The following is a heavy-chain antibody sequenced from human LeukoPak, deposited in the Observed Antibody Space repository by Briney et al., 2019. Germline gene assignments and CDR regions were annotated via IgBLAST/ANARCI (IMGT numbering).Heavy chain of an antibody. CDR3: ASSYSSSSSFDY. J-gene: IGHJ4*02. CDR1: GFTFSSYW. Sequence: SGGSLRLSCAASGFTFSSYWKSWVRQAPGKGLEWVANIKQDGSEKYYVDSVKGRFTISRDNAKNSLYLQMNSLRAEDTAVYYCASSYSSSSSFDYWGQGTLVTVSS. V-gene: IGHV3-7*01. D-gene: IGHD6-6*01. CDR2: IKQDGSEK.